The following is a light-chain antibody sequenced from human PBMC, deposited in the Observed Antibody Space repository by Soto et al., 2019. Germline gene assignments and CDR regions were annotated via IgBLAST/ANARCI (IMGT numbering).Light chain of an antibody. CDR3: QPYTNWPGT. Sequence: EIVMTQSPATLSVFPGERATLSCRASQSVSSNLAGYQQRPGQTPRLLIYGASTRATGIPARFSGSGSGTEFPLTLSSLQSEDFAVYYWQPYTNWPGTFGQGTKLEIK. CDR1: QSVSSN. J-gene: IGKJ2*02. V-gene: IGKV3-15*01. CDR2: GAS.